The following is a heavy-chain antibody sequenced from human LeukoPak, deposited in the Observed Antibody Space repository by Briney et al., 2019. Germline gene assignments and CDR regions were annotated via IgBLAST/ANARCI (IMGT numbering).Heavy chain of an antibody. CDR1: GFTFSSYA. J-gene: IGHJ4*02. D-gene: IGHD2-15*01. V-gene: IGHV3-23*01. CDR3: AQQIGYCSSGSCYFPS. CDR2: ISGSGGST. Sequence: PGGSRLSCAASGFTFSSYAMSWVRQAPGKGLEWVSAISGSGGSTYYADSVKGRFTISRDNSKNTLYVQMNSLRAEYTAVYYCAQQIGYCSSGSCYFPSWGQGTLVTVSS.